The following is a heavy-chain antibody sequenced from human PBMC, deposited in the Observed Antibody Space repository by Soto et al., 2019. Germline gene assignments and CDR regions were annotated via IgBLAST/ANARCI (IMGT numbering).Heavy chain of an antibody. CDR2: LYYSGSS. CDR3: VGSPGGLGWFDP. Sequence: SQTMCVTSPVSRGKISRYDCSWIRKPPGKGLEWIGYLYYSGSSTYNPSLRSRVTISVDTPKNQISLKLNSVTAADTAVYFCVGSPGGLGWFDPWGLGILVTVSS. V-gene: IGHV4-59*08. CDR1: RGKISRYD. D-gene: IGHD6-19*01. J-gene: IGHJ5*02.